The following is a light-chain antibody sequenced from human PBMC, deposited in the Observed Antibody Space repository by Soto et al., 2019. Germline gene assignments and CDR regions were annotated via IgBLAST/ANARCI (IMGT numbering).Light chain of an antibody. CDR1: RSNIGSNT. J-gene: IGLJ1*01. CDR2: SDN. V-gene: IGLV1-44*01. CDR3: AASDDSLNGRQV. Sequence: QSVLTQPPSASGTPGQRVTISCSGSRSNIGSNTVNWFQQLPGTAPKLLIYSDNQRPSGVPGRFSGSKSGTSASLAISGLQSEDEADYYCAASDDSLNGRQVFGTGTKVTVL.